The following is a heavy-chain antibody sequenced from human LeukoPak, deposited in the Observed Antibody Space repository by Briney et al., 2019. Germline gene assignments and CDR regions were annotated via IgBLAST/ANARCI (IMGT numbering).Heavy chain of an antibody. CDR1: GGSISSYY. V-gene: IGHV4-4*07. D-gene: IGHD3-16*01. J-gene: IGHJ6*02. CDR3: ASGGRYDSRAHYGMDV. CDR2: IYTSGST. Sequence: PSETLSLTCAVSGGSISSYYWSWIRQPAGKGLEWIGRIYTSGSTNYNPSLKSRVTVSVDTSKNQFSLKLSSVTAADTAVYYCASGGRYDSRAHYGMDVWGQGTTVTVSS.